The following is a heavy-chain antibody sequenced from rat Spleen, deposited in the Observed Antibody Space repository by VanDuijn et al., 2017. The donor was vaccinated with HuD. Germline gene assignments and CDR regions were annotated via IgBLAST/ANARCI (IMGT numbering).Heavy chain of an antibody. CDR1: GFTFSDYY. CDR2: ISYEGSST. V-gene: IGHV5-17*01. CDR3: ARQATVGFDY. Sequence: EVQLVESGGGLVQPGRSLKFSCAASGFTFSDYYMAWVRPAPKKGLEWVASISYEGSSTYYGDSVKGRFTISRDNAKSTLYLQMDSLRSEDTATYYCARQATVGFDYWGQGVMVTVSS. D-gene: IGHD1-1*01. J-gene: IGHJ2*01.